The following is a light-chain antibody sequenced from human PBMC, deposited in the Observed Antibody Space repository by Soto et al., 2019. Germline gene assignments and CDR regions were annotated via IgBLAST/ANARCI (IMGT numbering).Light chain of an antibody. CDR2: DAS. CDR1: QSISTW. CDR3: QQYHSYPYT. V-gene: IGKV1-5*01. Sequence: DIQVTQSPSTLSASVGDRVTITCRASQSISTWLAWYQQKPGTAPNLLIYDASSLDSGVPSRFSGSRSGTEFTLTISSLQPDDFATYYCQQYHSYPYTFGQGTKLEI. J-gene: IGKJ2*01.